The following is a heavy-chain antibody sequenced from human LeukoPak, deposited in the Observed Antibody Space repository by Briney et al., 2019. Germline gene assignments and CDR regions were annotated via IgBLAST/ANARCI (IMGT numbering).Heavy chain of an antibody. Sequence: GGSLRLSCAASGFSFSNYAMSWVRQAPGKGLEWDSSISDSGAATYYADSVKGRFTISRDNSKNTLYLQLNSLGAEDTAVYYCAKIAPWGAVTTTDGFDYWGQGTLVTVSS. D-gene: IGHD4-17*01. J-gene: IGHJ4*02. V-gene: IGHV3-23*01. CDR1: GFSFSNYA. CDR2: ISDSGAAT. CDR3: AKIAPWGAVTTTDGFDY.